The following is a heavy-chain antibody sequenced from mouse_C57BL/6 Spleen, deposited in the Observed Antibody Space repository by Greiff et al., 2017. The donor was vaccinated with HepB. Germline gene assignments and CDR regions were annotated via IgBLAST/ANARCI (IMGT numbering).Heavy chain of an antibody. CDR2: IYPGDGDT. Sequence: VMLVESGPELVKPGASVKISCKASGYAFSSSWMNWVKQRPGKGLEWIGRIYPGDGDTNYNGKFKGKATLTADKSSSTAYMQLSSLTSEDSAVYFCARSMPYSNYYAMDYWGQGTSVTVSS. D-gene: IGHD2-5*01. CDR1: GYAFSSSW. CDR3: ARSMPYSNYYAMDY. J-gene: IGHJ4*01. V-gene: IGHV1-82*01.